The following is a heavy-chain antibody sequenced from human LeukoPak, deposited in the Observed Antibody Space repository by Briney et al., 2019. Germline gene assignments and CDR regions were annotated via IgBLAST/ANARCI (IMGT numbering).Heavy chain of an antibody. J-gene: IGHJ4*02. Sequence: PGGSLRLSCAASGFTVSSNYMSWVRQAPGKGLEWVSVIYSGGSTYYADSVKGRFTIPRDNSKNTLYLQMNSLRAEDTAVYYCAKGSSVAGTYYFDYWGQGTLVTVSS. D-gene: IGHD6-19*01. V-gene: IGHV3-66*01. CDR3: AKGSSVAGTYYFDY. CDR1: GFTVSSNY. CDR2: IYSGGST.